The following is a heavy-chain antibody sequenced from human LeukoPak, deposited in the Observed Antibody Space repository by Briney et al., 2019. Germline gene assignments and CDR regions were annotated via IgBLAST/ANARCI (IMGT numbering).Heavy chain of an antibody. D-gene: IGHD3-9*01. J-gene: IGHJ5*02. CDR3: ARDGKLRYFGWPKQVYWFDP. V-gene: IGHV4-39*06. CDR1: GGSISSSRYY. CDR2: IYYSGST. Sequence: SETLSLTRILSGGSISSSRYYWGWTRLPPGEWLEWIGCIYYSGSTSYNPSLKSRVTIPVETSKTQCIRKLSSVNPTTRAVNYCARDGKLRYFGWPKQVYWFDPWGQGTV.